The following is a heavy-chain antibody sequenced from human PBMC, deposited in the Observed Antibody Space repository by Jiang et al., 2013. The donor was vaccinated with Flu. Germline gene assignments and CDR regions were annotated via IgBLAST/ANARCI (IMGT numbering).Heavy chain of an antibody. CDR3: AKRDVSDSSGYFPLFAH. J-gene: IGHJ4*02. CDR2: MSGSGSNT. CDR1: GFTFSSYA. D-gene: IGHD3-22*01. V-gene: IGHV3-23*01. Sequence: QLLESGGGLVQPGGSLRLSCAASGFTFSSYAMTWVRQAPGKGLEWVSGMSGSGSNTYYADSVKGRFTISRDNAKNTLYLRMNSLRAEDTAMYYCAKRDVSDSSGYFPLFAHWGQGTLVTVSS.